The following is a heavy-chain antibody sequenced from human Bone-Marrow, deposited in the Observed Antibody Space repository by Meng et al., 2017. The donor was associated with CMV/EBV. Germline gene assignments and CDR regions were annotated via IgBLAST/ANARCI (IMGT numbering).Heavy chain of an antibody. Sequence: ASLKVSCKASGYTFTSYYIHCVRQAPGQGLEWMGIINPSGGSTSYAQKFQGRVTMTRDTSTSTVYMELSSLRSEDTAVYYCARTLWFAESLGGWGQGTLVTVSS. CDR3: ARTLWFAESLGG. D-gene: IGHD3-10*01. V-gene: IGHV1-46*01. CDR2: INPSGGST. J-gene: IGHJ4*02. CDR1: GYTFTSYY.